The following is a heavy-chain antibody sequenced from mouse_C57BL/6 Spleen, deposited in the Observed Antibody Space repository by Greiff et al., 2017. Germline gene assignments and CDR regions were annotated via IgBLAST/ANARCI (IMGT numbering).Heavy chain of an antibody. Sequence: QVQLQQSGPELVKPGASVQISCKASGYAFSSSWMNWVKPRPGKGLAWIGRIYPGDGDTTYNGKVKGKATLTADKSSSTAYMPLSSLTSEDSAVYFCSNYYGSSPWYFDVWGTGTTGTVSS. CDR3: SNYYGSSPWYFDV. CDR2: IYPGDGDT. J-gene: IGHJ1*03. D-gene: IGHD1-1*01. CDR1: GYAFSSSW. V-gene: IGHV1-82*01.